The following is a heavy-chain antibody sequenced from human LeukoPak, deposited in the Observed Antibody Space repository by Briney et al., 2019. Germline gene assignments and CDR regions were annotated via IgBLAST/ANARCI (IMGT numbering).Heavy chain of an antibody. CDR1: GFTFTSHW. Sequence: GGSLRLSCAASGFTFTSHWMTWVRQAPGKGLEWVANINQDGGEKHYVDSVKGRFTISRDNAKNSLYLQMNSLRAEDTAVYYCARDIGEFLYYFDYWGQGTLVTVSS. D-gene: IGHD3-10*01. CDR3: ARDIGEFLYYFDY. V-gene: IGHV3-7*01. J-gene: IGHJ4*02. CDR2: INQDGGEK.